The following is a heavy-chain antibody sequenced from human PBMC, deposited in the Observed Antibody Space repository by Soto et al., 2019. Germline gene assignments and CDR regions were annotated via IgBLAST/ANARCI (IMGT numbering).Heavy chain of an antibody. CDR2: ITSSDVT. V-gene: IGHV3-48*01. Sequence: EVQLVESGGGLVQPGGSLRLSCAASGFTFSTHSMNWVRQAPGKGLEWISYITSSDVTMYADSVKGRFTISRDNAKNSLYLQMNSLRGEDTALYFYVGEEGFQLIYWGQGTPVTVFS. J-gene: IGHJ4*02. D-gene: IGHD2-2*01. CDR1: GFTFSTHS. CDR3: VGEEGFQLIY.